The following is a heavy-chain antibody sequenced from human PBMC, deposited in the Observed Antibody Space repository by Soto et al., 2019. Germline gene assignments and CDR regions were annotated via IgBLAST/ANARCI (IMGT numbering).Heavy chain of an antibody. V-gene: IGHV1-18*01. CDR1: GYTFTSYG. J-gene: IGHJ3*02. CDR2: ISAYNGNT. CDR3: ARDRGLWQLGLPQLDAFDI. D-gene: IGHD6-6*01. Sequence: ASVKVSCKASGYTFTSYGISWVRQAPGQGLEWMGWISAYNGNTNYAQKLQGRVTMTTDTSTSTAYMELRSLRSDDTAVYYCARDRGLWQLGLPQLDAFDIWGQGTMVTVSS.